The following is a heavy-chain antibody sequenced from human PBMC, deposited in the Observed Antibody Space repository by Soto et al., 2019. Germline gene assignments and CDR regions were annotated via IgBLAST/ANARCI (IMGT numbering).Heavy chain of an antibody. CDR3: ARTLSSSWYPDDWWFDP. D-gene: IGHD6-13*01. Sequence: GASVKVSCKASGYTFTSYAMHWVRQAPGQRLEWMGWINAGNGNTKYSQKFQGRVTITRDTSASTAYMELSSLRSEDTAVYYCARTLSSSWYPDDWWFDPWGQGTLVTVSS. V-gene: IGHV1-3*01. J-gene: IGHJ5*02. CDR1: GYTFTSYA. CDR2: INAGNGNT.